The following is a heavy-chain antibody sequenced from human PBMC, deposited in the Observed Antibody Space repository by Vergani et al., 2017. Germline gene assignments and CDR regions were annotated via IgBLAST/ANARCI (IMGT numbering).Heavy chain of an antibody. Sequence: EVQLVESGGGLVQPGRSLRLSCTASGFTFGDYAMSWFRQAPGKGLEWVGFIRSKAYGGTTEYAASVKGRFTISRDDSKSIAYLQMNSLKTEDTAVYYCTRDDWDIVVVVAARRGFDYGGQGTLVTVSS. D-gene: IGHD2-15*01. CDR1: GFTFGDYA. J-gene: IGHJ4*02. CDR2: IRSKAYGGTT. V-gene: IGHV3-49*03. CDR3: TRDDWDIVVVVAARRGFDY.